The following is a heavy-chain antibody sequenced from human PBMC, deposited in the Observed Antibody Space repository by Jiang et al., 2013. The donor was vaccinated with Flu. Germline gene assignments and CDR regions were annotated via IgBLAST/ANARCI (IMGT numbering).Heavy chain of an antibody. D-gene: IGHD4-17*01. CDR2: IWYDGSVE. CDR1: GFTFSSHG. Sequence: VQLVESGGGVVQPGRSLRLSCEASGFTFSSHGMHWIRQAPGKGLEWVAVIWYDGSVEKFADSVTDRFSISRDNSKNMVYLHMNSLRADDTAVYYCARGRDFGDYVADYWGQGSRVTVS. CDR3: ARGRDFGDYVADY. J-gene: IGHJ4*01. V-gene: IGHV3-33*01.